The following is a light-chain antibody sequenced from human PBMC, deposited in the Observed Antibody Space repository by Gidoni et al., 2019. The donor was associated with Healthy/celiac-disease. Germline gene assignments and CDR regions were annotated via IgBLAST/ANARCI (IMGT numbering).Light chain of an antibody. Sequence: EIVMPQSPATLSVSPGERATLSCRASQSVSSNLAWYQQKPGQAPRLLIYGASTRATGIPARFSGSGSGTEFTLTISSLQSEDFAVYYCQQYNNWPGTFXQXTKVEIK. CDR2: GAS. V-gene: IGKV3-15*01. CDR3: QQYNNWPGT. J-gene: IGKJ1*01. CDR1: QSVSSN.